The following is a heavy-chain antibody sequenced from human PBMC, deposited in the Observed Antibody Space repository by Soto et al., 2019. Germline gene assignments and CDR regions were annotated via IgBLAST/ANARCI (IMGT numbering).Heavy chain of an antibody. D-gene: IGHD6-13*01. J-gene: IGHJ4*02. V-gene: IGHV4-39*01. Sequence: QLQLQESGPGLVKPSETLSLTCTVSGGSISSSSYYWGWIRQPPGKGLEWIGSIYYSGSTYYNPSLKSRVTISVDTSKNQFSLKLSSVTAADTAVYYCARRSPHSSSWYYFDYWGQGTLVTVSS. CDR2: IYYSGST. CDR1: GGSISSSSYY. CDR3: ARRSPHSSSWYYFDY.